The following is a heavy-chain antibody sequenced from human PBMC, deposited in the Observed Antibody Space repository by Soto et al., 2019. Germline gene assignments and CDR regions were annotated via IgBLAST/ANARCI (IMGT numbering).Heavy chain of an antibody. V-gene: IGHV4-61*01. CDR3: ARMSTGRFVDY. D-gene: IGHD1-26*01. J-gene: IGHJ4*02. CDR2: IYYTGTT. CDR1: GGSVSSDSFY. Sequence: TSETLSLTCTVSGGSVSSDSFYWSWIRQPPGKALEYIGHIYYTGTTNYNPSLKSRATISEDTSKNQFSLRLTSVTAADTAVYHCARMSTGRFVDYWGQGTLVTVSS.